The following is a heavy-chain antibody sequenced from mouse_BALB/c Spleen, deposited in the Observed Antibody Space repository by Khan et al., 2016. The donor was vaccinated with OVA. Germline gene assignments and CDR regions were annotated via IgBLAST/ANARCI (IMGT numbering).Heavy chain of an antibody. Sequence: LVESGPELKKPGETVKISCKASGYTFTNYGMNWVKQAPGKGLKWMGWINTYTGEPTYTDDFKGRFAFSLETSASTAYLQINNLKNEDMASYFCARGASYWYFDVWGEGTTVTVSS. CDR1: GYTFTNYG. J-gene: IGHJ1*01. V-gene: IGHV9-1*02. CDR2: INTYTGEP. CDR3: ARGASYWYFDV.